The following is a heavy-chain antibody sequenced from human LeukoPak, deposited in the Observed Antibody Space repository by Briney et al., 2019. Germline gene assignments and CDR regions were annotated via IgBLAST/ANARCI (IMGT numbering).Heavy chain of an antibody. Sequence: SETLSLTCTVSGGSISSYYWSWIRQPPGKRLECIGYIYYSGSTNYNPSLKSRVTISVDTSKNQFSLRLSSVTAADTAVYYCASYSSGYYNYWGQGTLVTVSS. D-gene: IGHD6-19*01. V-gene: IGHV4-59*08. CDR1: GGSISSYY. CDR3: ASYSSGYYNY. CDR2: IYYSGST. J-gene: IGHJ4*02.